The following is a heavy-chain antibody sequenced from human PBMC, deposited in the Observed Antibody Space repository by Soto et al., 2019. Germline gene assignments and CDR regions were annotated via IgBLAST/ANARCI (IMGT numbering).Heavy chain of an antibody. Sequence: QVEQQESGPGLVKPSETLSLTCKVSGGSFRSHYWSWIRQPPGEGMEWVGYVFYTGSTNPNPSLRSRGLIPVDTATNMFSLTLTSVTAAATPVYYCARQESYNYYMDVWAKGTLGTASS. CDR3: ARQESYNYYMDV. CDR1: GGSFRSHY. V-gene: IGHV4-59*08. CDR2: VFYTGST. J-gene: IGHJ6*03.